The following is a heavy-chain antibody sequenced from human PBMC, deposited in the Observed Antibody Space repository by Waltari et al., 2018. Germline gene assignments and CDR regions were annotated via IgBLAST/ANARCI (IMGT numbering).Heavy chain of an antibody. V-gene: IGHV3-7*01. CDR1: GFTFSSYW. CDR3: ARRLPVTRGD. CDR2: IKQDGSER. D-gene: IGHD4-17*01. Sequence: EVQLVESGGGLVQPGGSLRLSCVASGFTFSSYWMNWVRQAPGKGLEWVANIKQDGSERDYVDSVKGRFTISRDNAKNSLFLQMNSLRAEDTAVYYCARRLPVTRGDWGQGTLVTVSS. J-gene: IGHJ4*02.